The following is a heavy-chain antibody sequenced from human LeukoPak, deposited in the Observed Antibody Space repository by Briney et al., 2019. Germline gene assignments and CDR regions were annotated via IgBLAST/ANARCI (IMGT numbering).Heavy chain of an antibody. Sequence: PSETLSLTCTVSGDSFSSGSYYWGWIRQPPGEGLEWIGSIYYSGDTYYNPSLESRVTISVDTSKNQFSLQLSSVTAADTAVYYCARVLWFGESKKGYSYYMDVWGKGTTVTVSS. CDR3: ARVLWFGESKKGYSYYMDV. D-gene: IGHD3-10*01. CDR1: GDSFSSGSYY. CDR2: IYYSGDT. V-gene: IGHV4-39*01. J-gene: IGHJ6*03.